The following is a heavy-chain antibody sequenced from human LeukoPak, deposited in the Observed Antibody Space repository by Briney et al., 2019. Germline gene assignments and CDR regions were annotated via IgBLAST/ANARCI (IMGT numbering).Heavy chain of an antibody. Sequence: GASVKVSCKASGYTFTGYYMYRVQQAPGEGLEWMGWINPNSGGTNYAQKFQGRVTMTRDTSISTAYMELSRLRSDDTAVYYCAREVVVPAAISRSGWFDPWGQGTLVTVSS. CDR2: INPNSGGT. D-gene: IGHD2-2*02. CDR3: AREVVVPAAISRSGWFDP. V-gene: IGHV1-2*02. J-gene: IGHJ5*02. CDR1: GYTFTGYY.